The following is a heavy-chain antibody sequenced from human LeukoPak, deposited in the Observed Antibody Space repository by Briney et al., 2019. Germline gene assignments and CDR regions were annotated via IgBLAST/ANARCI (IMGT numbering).Heavy chain of an antibody. D-gene: IGHD3-10*01. V-gene: IGHV4-59*01. J-gene: IGHJ4*02. CDR3: ARRRYSDY. CDR1: GGSISSYY. Sequence: PSETLSLTCTVSGGSISSYYWSWIRQPPGKGLEWIGYIYYSGSTNYNPSLKSRVTISVDTSRNQFSRKLSSVTAADTAVYYCARRRYSDYWGQGTLVTVSS. CDR2: IYYSGST.